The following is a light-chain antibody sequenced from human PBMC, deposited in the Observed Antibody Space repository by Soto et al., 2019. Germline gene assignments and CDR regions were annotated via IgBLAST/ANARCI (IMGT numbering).Light chain of an antibody. CDR2: NSN. V-gene: IGLV1-44*01. J-gene: IGLJ3*02. CDR1: SSNIGSNS. Sequence: QSVLTQPPSESGTPGQRVTISCSGSSSNIGSNSVSWFQQLPGTAPKLLIFNSNQRPSGVPDRFSGSKSGTSASLAISGLQSEDEADYFCAAWDASLNAWVFGGGTKVTVL. CDR3: AAWDASLNAWV.